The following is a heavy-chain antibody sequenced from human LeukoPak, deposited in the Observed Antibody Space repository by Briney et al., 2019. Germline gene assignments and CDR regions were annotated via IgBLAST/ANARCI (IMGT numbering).Heavy chain of an antibody. CDR1: GFTFSSYA. Sequence: GGSLRLSCAASGFTFSSYAMTWVRQATGKGLEWVSTISGSGGSTYYADSVKGRFTISRDNSKNTLYLQMNSLRAEDTAVYYCAKTPGARIAAAGLFDYWGQGTLVTVSS. CDR3: AKTPGARIAAAGLFDY. V-gene: IGHV3-23*01. D-gene: IGHD6-13*01. CDR2: ISGSGGST. J-gene: IGHJ4*02.